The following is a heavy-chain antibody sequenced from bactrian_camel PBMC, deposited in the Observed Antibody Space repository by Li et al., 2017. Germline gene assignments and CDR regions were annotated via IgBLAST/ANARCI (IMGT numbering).Heavy chain of an antibody. Sequence: HVQLVASGGGSVQEGGSLTLSCTPSGHIDSSYCMGWFRQTQGKEREGVAGIDSGGVTSYIDSMKGRFTISQDNAKTTLYLQMDSLKPDDTAMYFCAASPGLGCPGPGLPSLLSLFNYWGQGTQVTVS. CDR3: AASPGLGCPGPGLPSLLSLFNY. CDR2: IDSGGVT. D-gene: IGHD1*01. CDR1: GHIDSSYC. V-gene: IGHV3S26*01. J-gene: IGHJ4*01.